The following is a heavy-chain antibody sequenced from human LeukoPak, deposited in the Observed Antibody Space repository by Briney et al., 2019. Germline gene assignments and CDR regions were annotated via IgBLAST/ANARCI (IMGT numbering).Heavy chain of an antibody. V-gene: IGHV4-4*02. CDR3: ARQCRGGSCRGDVGGWFDP. J-gene: IGHJ5*02. CDR1: GVSISSSNW. CDR2: IYHSGST. Sequence: SGALSLTCAVSGVSISSSNWWSWVRQPPGKGLEWIGEIYHSGSTNYNPSLKSRVTISVDKSKNQFSLKLSSVTAADTAVYYCARQCRGGSCRGDVGGWFDPWGQGTLVTVSS. D-gene: IGHD2-15*01.